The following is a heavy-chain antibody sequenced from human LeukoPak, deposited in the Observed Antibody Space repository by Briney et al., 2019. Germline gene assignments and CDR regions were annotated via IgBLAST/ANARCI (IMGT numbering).Heavy chain of an antibody. CDR3: ARDPRDVVVVAAMDYYGMDV. J-gene: IGHJ6*02. CDR1: GGTVSSYT. CDR2: IIHILGIA. Sequence: ASVKVSCKASGGTVSSYTISWVRQAPGQGLEWMGRIIHILGIANYAQKFQGRVTITADKSTSTAYMELSSLRSEDTAVYYCARDPRDVVVVAAMDYYGMDVWGQGTTVTVSS. D-gene: IGHD2-15*01. V-gene: IGHV1-69*04.